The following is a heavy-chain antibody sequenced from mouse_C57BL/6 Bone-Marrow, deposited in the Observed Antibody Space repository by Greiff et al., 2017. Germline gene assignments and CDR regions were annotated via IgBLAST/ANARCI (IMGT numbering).Heavy chain of an antibody. Sequence: EVQGVESGAELVRPGASVKLSCTASGFNIKDDYMHWVKQRPEQGLEWIGWIDPENGDTEYASKFQGKATITADTSSNTAYLQLSSLTSEDTAVYYCTTWDGAMDYWGQGTSV. CDR2: IDPENGDT. D-gene: IGHD4-1*01. J-gene: IGHJ4*01. CDR1: GFNIKDDY. CDR3: TTWDGAMDY. V-gene: IGHV14-4*01.